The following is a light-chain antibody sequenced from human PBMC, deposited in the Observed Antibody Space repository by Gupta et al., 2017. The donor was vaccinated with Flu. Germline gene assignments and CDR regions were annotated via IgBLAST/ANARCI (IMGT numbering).Light chain of an antibody. V-gene: IGKV2-24*01. Sequence: DIVMTQTPLSSPVTLGQPASISCRSSQSLVHSDGNTYLSWLQQRPGQPPRLLIYKSSNRGSGVPDRFSGSGAGTDFTLKISMGEAEDVGVYYCRQAKQFPRTFGQGTKVEIK. J-gene: IGKJ1*01. CDR3: RQAKQFPRT. CDR2: KSS. CDR1: QSLVHSDGNTY.